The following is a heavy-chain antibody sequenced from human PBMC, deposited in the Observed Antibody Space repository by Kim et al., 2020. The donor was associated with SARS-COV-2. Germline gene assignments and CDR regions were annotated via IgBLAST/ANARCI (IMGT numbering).Heavy chain of an antibody. D-gene: IGHD6-13*01. CDR3: AREGKSTTWYNWYFDF. Sequence: GGSLRLSCVVSGSTFSRDDMHWVRQAPGKGLEWVSAIGTRGDTYYAGSVEGRLTISSENAKNSLYLQMRSLRDEDTAVYFCAREGKSTTWYNWYFDFWGR. J-gene: IGHJ2*01. CDR1: GSTFSRDD. CDR2: IGTRGDT. V-gene: IGHV3-13*01.